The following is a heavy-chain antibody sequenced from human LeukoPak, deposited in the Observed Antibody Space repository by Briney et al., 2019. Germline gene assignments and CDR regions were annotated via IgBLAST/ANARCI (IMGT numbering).Heavy chain of an antibody. Sequence: GASVKVSCKASGYTFISFDISWVRQAPGQGLEWMGRIIPILGIANYAQKFQGRVTITADKSTSTAYMELSSLRSEDTAVYYCARDPEGITMVRGVILPYYWGQGTLVTVSS. CDR1: GYTFISFD. D-gene: IGHD3-10*01. V-gene: IGHV1-69*04. CDR2: IIPILGIA. J-gene: IGHJ4*02. CDR3: ARDPEGITMVRGVILPYY.